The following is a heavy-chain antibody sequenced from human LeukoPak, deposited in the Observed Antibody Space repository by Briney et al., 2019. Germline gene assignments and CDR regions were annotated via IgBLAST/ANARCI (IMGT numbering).Heavy chain of an antibody. J-gene: IGHJ4*02. CDR1: GYTFTSYG. CDR3: ARDVYYYDSSGYPGGY. CDR2: ISAYNGNT. Sequence: RWASAKVSCKASGYTFTSYGISWVRQAPGQGLEWMGWISAYNGNTNYAQKLQGRVTMTTDTSTSTAYMELRSLRSDDTAVYYCARDVYYYDSSGYPGGYWGRGTLVTVSS. V-gene: IGHV1-18*01. D-gene: IGHD3-22*01.